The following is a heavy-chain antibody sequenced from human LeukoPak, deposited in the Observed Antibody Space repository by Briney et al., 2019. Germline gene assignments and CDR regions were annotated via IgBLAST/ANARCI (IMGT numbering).Heavy chain of an antibody. CDR1: GFSLTTSGMC. CDR2: IDWDDDE. V-gene: IGHV2-70*17. J-gene: IGHJ4*02. Sequence: SGPTLLNPTQTLTLTCTFSGFSLTTSGMCVSWIRQPPGKALEWLARIDWDDDEFYSTSLKTRLTISKDTSKNQVVLTMTNMDPVDTATYYCARTRFGDQGSRIDFWGQGTLVTVSS. CDR3: ARTRFGDQGSRIDF. D-gene: IGHD3-10*01.